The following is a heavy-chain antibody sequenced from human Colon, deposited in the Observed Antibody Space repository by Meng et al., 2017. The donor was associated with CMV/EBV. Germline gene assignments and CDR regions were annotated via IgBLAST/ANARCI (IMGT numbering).Heavy chain of an antibody. CDR3: ARDRTREYKLLRQRLKRDDYGFDV. J-gene: IGHJ6*02. Sequence: LTGGAYGFDFSSYWLNWVRQAPGKGLEWVASIKEDGSDKYYLDSVKGRFTISRDNAKNSLYMQMNSLRAEDTAVYYCARDRTREYKLLRQRLKRDDYGFDVWGQGTTVTVSS. CDR1: GFDFSSYW. V-gene: IGHV3-7*01. D-gene: IGHD6-19*01. CDR2: IKEDGSDK.